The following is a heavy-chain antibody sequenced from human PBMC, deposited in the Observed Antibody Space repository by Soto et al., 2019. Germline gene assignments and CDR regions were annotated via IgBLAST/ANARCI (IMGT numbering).Heavy chain of an antibody. Sequence: QVQLVQSGAEVKKPGSSVKVSCKASGGTFSSYAISWVRQAPGQGLVWMGGIIPIFGTANYAQKLQGRVTITADESTSTAYMELSSLRSEDTAVYYCATKLELGVYNWFDPWGQGTLVTVSS. D-gene: IGHD1-7*01. CDR3: ATKLELGVYNWFDP. CDR1: GGTFSSYA. V-gene: IGHV1-69*01. CDR2: IIPIFGTA. J-gene: IGHJ5*02.